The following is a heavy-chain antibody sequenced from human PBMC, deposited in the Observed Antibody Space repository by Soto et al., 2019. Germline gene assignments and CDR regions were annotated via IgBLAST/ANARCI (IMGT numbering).Heavy chain of an antibody. D-gene: IGHD3-16*02. V-gene: IGHV4-59*01. CDR2: IYYSGST. CDR1: GGSISSYN. Sequence: SETLSLSCTVSGGSISSYNWSWFRQPPGKGLEWIGYIYYSGSTNYNPSLKSRVTISVDTSKNQFSLKLSSVTAADTAVYYCARDHTGYINFDYWGQGTLVTVS. J-gene: IGHJ4*02. CDR3: ARDHTGYINFDY.